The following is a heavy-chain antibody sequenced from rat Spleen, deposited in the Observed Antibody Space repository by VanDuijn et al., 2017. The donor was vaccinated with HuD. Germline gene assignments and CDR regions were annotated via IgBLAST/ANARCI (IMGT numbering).Heavy chain of an antibody. CDR2: ISYDGGST. D-gene: IGHD1-9*01. CDR3: ARQGYTYYGYNYVDA. J-gene: IGHJ4*01. V-gene: IGHV5-25*01. CDR1: GFTFSNYY. Sequence: EVQLVESGGDLVQPGRSLKVSCAASGFTFSNYYMAWVRQAPTKGLEWVASISYDGGSTSYRGSVKGRFTISRDNAKSTLYLQTDSLRSEDTATYYCARQGYTYYGYNYVDAWGQGASVTVSS.